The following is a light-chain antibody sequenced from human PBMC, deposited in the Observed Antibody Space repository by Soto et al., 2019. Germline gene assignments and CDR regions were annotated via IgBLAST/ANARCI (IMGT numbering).Light chain of an antibody. Sequence: DIQMTQSPSTMSASVGDRVTITGRASQSISSWLAWYQQKPGKAPKLLIYKASSLESGVPSRFSGSGSGTDFTLTISTLQPEEFATYYCQQADSFPATFGGGTKVDIK. CDR1: QSISSW. CDR2: KAS. CDR3: QQADSFPAT. V-gene: IGKV1-5*03. J-gene: IGKJ4*01.